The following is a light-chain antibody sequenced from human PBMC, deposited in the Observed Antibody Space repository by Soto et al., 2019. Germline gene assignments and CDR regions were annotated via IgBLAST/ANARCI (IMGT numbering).Light chain of an antibody. Sequence: EIVLTQSPATLSLSPGERATLSCRASQSISSYLAWYQQKPDQAPRLLIYDASNRATGIPARFSGSGSGTDFTLTISSLEPEDFSVYYCHHRSTWPFTFGPGTKVDIK. CDR3: HHRSTWPFT. CDR2: DAS. V-gene: IGKV3-11*01. CDR1: QSISSY. J-gene: IGKJ3*01.